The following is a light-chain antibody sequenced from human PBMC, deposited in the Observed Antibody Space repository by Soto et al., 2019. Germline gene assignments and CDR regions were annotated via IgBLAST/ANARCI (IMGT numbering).Light chain of an antibody. V-gene: IGLV2-14*01. CDR2: DVS. CDR1: SSDVGGYNY. CDR3: SSYTSSSTLV. Sequence: QSVLTQPASVSGSPGQSITISCTGTSSDVGGYNYVSWYQQHPGKAPKLMIYDVSNRPSGVSNRFSGSKSGNTASLTISGLQAEDESDYYCSSYTSSSTLVFGGGTXVTV. J-gene: IGLJ2*01.